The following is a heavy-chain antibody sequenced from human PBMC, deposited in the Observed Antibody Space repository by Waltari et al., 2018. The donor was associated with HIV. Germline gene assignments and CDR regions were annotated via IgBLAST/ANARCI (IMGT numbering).Heavy chain of an antibody. D-gene: IGHD2-8*01. CDR2: IYWHDEK. CDR1: GFSLNTIGVG. Sequence: QITLKESGPALVKPTATLTLTCSFSGFSLNTIGVGEGWIRQPPGKALEWLASIYWHDEKRYSPSLDSRLSITKDTDKNQVVVRMTDMDPVDTATYFCAHSLGTGAVYFDYWGQGTLVAVSS. V-gene: IGHV2-5*01. CDR3: AHSLGTGAVYFDY. J-gene: IGHJ4*02.